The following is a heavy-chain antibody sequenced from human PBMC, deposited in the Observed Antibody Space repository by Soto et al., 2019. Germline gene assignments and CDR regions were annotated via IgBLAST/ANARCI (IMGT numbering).Heavy chain of an antibody. D-gene: IGHD4-17*01. J-gene: IGHJ5*02. CDR2: IYYSGST. CDR3: ARERLRRGGWFDP. V-gene: IGHV4-59*01. Sequence: SETLSLTCTVSGGSISSYYWSWIRQPLGKGLEWIGYIYYSGSTNYNPSLKSRVTISVDTSKNQFSLKLSSVTAADTAVYYCARERLRRGGWFDPWGQGTLVTVSS. CDR1: GGSISSYY.